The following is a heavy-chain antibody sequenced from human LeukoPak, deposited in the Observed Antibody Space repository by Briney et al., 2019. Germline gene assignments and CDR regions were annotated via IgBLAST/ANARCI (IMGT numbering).Heavy chain of an antibody. CDR1: GFTFSSYA. Sequence: PGGSLRLSCAASGFTFSSYAMSWIRQPPGKGLEWIGEINHSGSTNYNPSLKSRVTISVDTSKNQFSLKLSSVTAADTAVYYCARGLNPDVLLWFGELPLYYCYMDVWGKGTTVTVSS. CDR3: ARGLNPDVLLWFGELPLYYCYMDV. J-gene: IGHJ6*03. D-gene: IGHD3-10*01. CDR2: INHSGST. V-gene: IGHV4-34*01.